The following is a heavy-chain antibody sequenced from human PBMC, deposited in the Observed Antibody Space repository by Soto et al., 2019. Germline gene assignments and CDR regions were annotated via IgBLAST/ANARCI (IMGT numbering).Heavy chain of an antibody. V-gene: IGHV1-24*01. CDR3: ATTPPYTWNYDQDY. D-gene: IGHD1-7*01. J-gene: IGHJ4*02. Sequence: ASVKVSCKVSGYTLTELSMHWVRQAPGKGLEWMGGFDPEDGETIYAQKFQGRVTMTEDTSTDIAYMELSSLRSEDTAVYYCATTPPYTWNYDQDYWGQGTLVTVSS. CDR2: FDPEDGET. CDR1: GYTLTELS.